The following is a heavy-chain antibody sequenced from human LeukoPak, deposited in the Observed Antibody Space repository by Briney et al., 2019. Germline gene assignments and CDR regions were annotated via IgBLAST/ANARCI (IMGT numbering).Heavy chain of an antibody. CDR1: GGSISSSSYY. D-gene: IGHD3-10*01. J-gene: IGHJ5*02. V-gene: IGHV4-39*07. CDR2: IYTSGST. Sequence: SETLSLTCTVSGGSISSSSYYWGWIRQPPGKGLEWIGSIYTSGSTNYNPSLKSRVTMSVDTSKNQFSLKLSSVTAADTAVYYCARDMGYYGSGSLANWFDPWGQGTLVTVSS. CDR3: ARDMGYYGSGSLANWFDP.